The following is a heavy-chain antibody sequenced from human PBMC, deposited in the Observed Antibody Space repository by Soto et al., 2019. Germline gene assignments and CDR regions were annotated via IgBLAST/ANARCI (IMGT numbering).Heavy chain of an antibody. Sequence: EVQLVESGGGLVQPGRSLRLSCAASGFIFDDYAMHWVRQAPGKGLEWVSVISGNSGSLGYADSVKGRFTISRDNANNSLYLQMNSLRAEDTALYYCAKDRYSSSAYYYYGMDGWGQGTTVTVSS. CDR2: ISGNSGSL. D-gene: IGHD5-18*01. CDR1: GFIFDDYA. CDR3: AKDRYSSSAYYYYGMDG. J-gene: IGHJ6*02. V-gene: IGHV3-9*01.